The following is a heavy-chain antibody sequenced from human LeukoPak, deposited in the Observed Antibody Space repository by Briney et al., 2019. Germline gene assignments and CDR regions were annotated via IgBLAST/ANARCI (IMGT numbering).Heavy chain of an antibody. V-gene: IGHV1-2*02. Sequence: ASVKVSCKPSGYTFIDHCLHWVRQAPGQGLESLGWIDPDTGGTNYPQKFQGRVTMTRDTSSSTAYMELNRLRSDDTAVYYCARAGHNSNAGGYDFWGLGTLVTVSS. D-gene: IGHD2-8*02. J-gene: IGHJ4*02. CDR3: ARAGHNSNAGGYDF. CDR2: IDPDTGGT. CDR1: GYTFIDHC.